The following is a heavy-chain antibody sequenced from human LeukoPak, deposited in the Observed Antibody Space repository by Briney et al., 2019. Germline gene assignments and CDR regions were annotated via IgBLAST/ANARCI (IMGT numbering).Heavy chain of an antibody. Sequence: GGSLRLSCAASGFTFSSYAMSWVRQAPGKGLEWVSAISGSGGSTYYADSVKGRFTISRDNSKSTLYLQMNSLRAEDTAVYYCAKCYRPRWFGELPEFDPWGQGTLVTVSS. D-gene: IGHD3-10*01. V-gene: IGHV3-23*01. J-gene: IGHJ5*02. CDR3: AKCYRPRWFGELPEFDP. CDR1: GFTFSSYA. CDR2: ISGSGGST.